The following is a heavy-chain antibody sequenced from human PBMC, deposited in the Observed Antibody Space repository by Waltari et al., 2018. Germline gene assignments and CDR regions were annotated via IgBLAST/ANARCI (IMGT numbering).Heavy chain of an antibody. CDR3: AREVVLMVYAMDYYYGMDV. J-gene: IGHJ6*02. V-gene: IGHV1-46*01. CDR2: INPSGGST. D-gene: IGHD2-8*01. CDR1: GYTFTSYY. Sequence: QVQLVQSGAEVKKPGASVKVSCKASGYTFTSYYMHWVRQAPGQGLEWMGIINPSGGSTSYEQKVQGRVTMARDTSTSTVYMELSSLRSEDTAVYYCAREVVLMVYAMDYYYGMDVWGQGTTVTVSS.